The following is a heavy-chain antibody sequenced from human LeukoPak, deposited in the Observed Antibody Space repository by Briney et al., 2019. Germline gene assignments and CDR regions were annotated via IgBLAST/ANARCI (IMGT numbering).Heavy chain of an antibody. D-gene: IGHD6-13*01. J-gene: IGHJ4*02. Sequence: SVKVSYKASGGTFSSYAISWVRQAPGQGLEWMGGIIPIFGTANYAQKFQGRVTITTDESTSTAYMELSSLRSEDTAVYYCARAMTVGSQQLDYWGQGTLVTVSS. CDR2: IIPIFGTA. V-gene: IGHV1-69*05. CDR3: ARAMTVGSQQLDY. CDR1: GGTFSSYA.